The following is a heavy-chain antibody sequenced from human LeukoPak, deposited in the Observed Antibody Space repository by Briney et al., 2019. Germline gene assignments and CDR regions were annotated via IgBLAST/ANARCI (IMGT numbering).Heavy chain of an antibody. CDR2: INHSGST. CDR1: GRSFGGYY. V-gene: IGHV4-34*01. Sequence: SQTLSLTCAVYGRSFGGYYWSWIRQPPGKGREWMWEINHSGSTNYNPSLKSRVTISVDTSKNQFSLKLSSVTAADTAVYYCARAFLFYGDYGRLHFDYWGQGTLVTVSS. CDR3: ARAFLFYGDYGRLHFDY. J-gene: IGHJ4*02. D-gene: IGHD4-17*01.